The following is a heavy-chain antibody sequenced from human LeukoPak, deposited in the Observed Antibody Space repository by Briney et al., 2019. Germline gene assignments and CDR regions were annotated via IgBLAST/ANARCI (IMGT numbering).Heavy chain of an antibody. V-gene: IGHV3-7*01. CDR1: GFSSSNYW. J-gene: IGHJ4*02. CDR2: IKQDGSEK. CDR3: ARLGGSYYTY. Sequence: GGSLRLSCAASGFSSSNYWMSWVRQAPGKGLEWVANIKQDGSEKYYLDSVKGRFTISRDNAKNSLFLQMNSLRVEDTAVYYCARLGGSYYTYWGQGTLVTVSS. D-gene: IGHD1-26*01.